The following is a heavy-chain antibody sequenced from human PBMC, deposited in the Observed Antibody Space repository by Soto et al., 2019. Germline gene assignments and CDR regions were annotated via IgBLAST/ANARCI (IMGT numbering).Heavy chain of an antibody. CDR2: TYYRSKWYN. V-gene: IGHV6-1*01. D-gene: IGHD3-10*01. J-gene: IGHJ6*02. CDR3: ARGLNYYDSGSPSYGMDG. CDR1: GDSVSSNSAA. Sequence: SQTLSLTCAISGDSVSSNSAAWNWIRQSPSRGLEWLGRTYYRSKWYNDFAVSVESRITINPDPSKNQFSLQLNSVTPEDTAIYYCARGLNYYDSGSPSYGMDGWGQGTTLTVSS.